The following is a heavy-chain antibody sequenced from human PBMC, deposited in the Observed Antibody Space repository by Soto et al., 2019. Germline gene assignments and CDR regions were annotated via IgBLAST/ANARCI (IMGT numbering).Heavy chain of an antibody. V-gene: IGHV4-30-4*01. J-gene: IGHJ6*02. D-gene: IGHD3-3*01. CDR3: ARDFLWSGYSDYYGMDV. CDR1: GGSISSGDYY. Sequence: NPSETLSLTCTVSGGSISSGDYYWSWIRQPPGKGLEWIGYIYYSGSTYYNPSLKSRVTISVDTSKNQFSLKLSSVTAADTAVYYCARDFLWSGYSDYYGMDVWGQGTTVTVSS. CDR2: IYYSGST.